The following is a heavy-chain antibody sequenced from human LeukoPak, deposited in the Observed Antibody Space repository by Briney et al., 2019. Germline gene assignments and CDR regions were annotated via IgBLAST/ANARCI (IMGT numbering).Heavy chain of an antibody. CDR3: ARDDSSGYTLQN. Sequence: ASVKVSCKASGYTFTSYYMHWVRQAPGQGLEWMGIINPSGGSTSYAQKFQGRVTMTRDTSTSTVYMELSSLRSEDTAVYYYARDDSSGYTLQNWGQGTLVTVSS. J-gene: IGHJ4*02. V-gene: IGHV1-46*01. CDR2: INPSGGST. CDR1: GYTFTSYY. D-gene: IGHD3-22*01.